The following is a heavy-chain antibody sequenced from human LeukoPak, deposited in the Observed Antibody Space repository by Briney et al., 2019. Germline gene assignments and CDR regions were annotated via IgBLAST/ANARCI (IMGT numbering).Heavy chain of an antibody. CDR1: GGSISSSNHY. J-gene: IGHJ4*02. V-gene: IGHV4-39*07. D-gene: IGHD3-22*01. CDR2: IYYSGGT. Sequence: PSETLSLTCNVSGGSISSSNHYWGWIRQPPGKGLEWLASIYYSGGTYYNPSLKSRVTISVDKSKNQFSLKLSSVTAADTAVYYCARVSRFPNDSSGYYNFDYWGQGTLVTVSS. CDR3: ARVSRFPNDSSGYYNFDY.